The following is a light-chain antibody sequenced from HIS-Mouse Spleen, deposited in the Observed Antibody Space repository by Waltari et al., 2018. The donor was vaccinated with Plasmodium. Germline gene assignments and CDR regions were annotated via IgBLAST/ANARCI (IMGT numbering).Light chain of an antibody. Sequence: QSVLTQPPSVSAAPGQTVTISCSGSSPNIGNNYVSWYQQLPGTAPKLPIYDNKKRPAGIPDRFSGSKSGTSATLGITGLQTGDEADYYCGTWDSSLSAGVVFGGGTKLTVL. CDR3: GTWDSSLSAGVV. V-gene: IGLV1-51*01. J-gene: IGLJ2*01. CDR2: DNK. CDR1: SPNIGNNY.